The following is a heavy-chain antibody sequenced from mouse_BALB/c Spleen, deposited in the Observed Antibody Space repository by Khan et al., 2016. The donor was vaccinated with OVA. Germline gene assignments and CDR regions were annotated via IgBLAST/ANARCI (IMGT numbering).Heavy chain of an antibody. J-gene: IGHJ3*01. Sequence: QIQLVQSGAELARPGASVKMSCKASGYTFTSYTIHWIKERPGQGLEWIGYINPSNGYTNYNQKFKDKATLTTDKSSTTAYLQLSSLTSDDSAVYTCVRDGAYHRNDGWFAYWGQGTLVTVSA. D-gene: IGHD2-14*01. V-gene: IGHV1-4*01. CDR3: VRDGAYHRNDGWFAY. CDR2: INPSNGYT. CDR1: GYTFTSYT.